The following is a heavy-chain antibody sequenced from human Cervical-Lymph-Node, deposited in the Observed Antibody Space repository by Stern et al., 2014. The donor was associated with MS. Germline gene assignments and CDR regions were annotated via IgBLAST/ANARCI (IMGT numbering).Heavy chain of an antibody. Sequence: EVQLVESGGDLAQPGGSLRLSCAVSGFTFSLYAMSWVRQAPGKGLEWVSAISGTDSSTYSAETVKGRFSISSETSTNTLYLQMNNLRGEDTAVYYCAKEGIAVASFDYWGQGTLVTVSS. CDR1: GFTFSLYA. CDR2: ISGTDSST. CDR3: AKEGIAVASFDY. V-gene: IGHV3-23*04. J-gene: IGHJ4*02. D-gene: IGHD6-19*01.